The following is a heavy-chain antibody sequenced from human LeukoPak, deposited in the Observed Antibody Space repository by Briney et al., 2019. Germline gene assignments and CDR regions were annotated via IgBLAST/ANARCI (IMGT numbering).Heavy chain of an antibody. CDR3: VKDDGWVQYAN. D-gene: IGHD5-24*01. V-gene: IGHV3-23*01. Sequence: GGSLRLSCAVSGFTFSSYGMIWVRQAPGKGLEWVSGISGSGGYTYYADSVKGRFIISRDNSKNTVYLQMNSLGAEDAAVYYCVKDDGWVQYANWGQGTLVTVSS. J-gene: IGHJ4*02. CDR2: ISGSGGYT. CDR1: GFTFSSYG.